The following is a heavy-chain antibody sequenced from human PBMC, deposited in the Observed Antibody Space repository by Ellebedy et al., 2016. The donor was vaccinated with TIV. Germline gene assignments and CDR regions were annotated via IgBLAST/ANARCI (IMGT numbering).Heavy chain of an antibody. V-gene: IGHV3-23*01. Sequence: GESLKISCAASGFTFSSYAMSWVRQAPGKGLEWVSAISGSGGSTYYADSVKGRFTISRDNFKNTLYLQMNSLRAEDTAVYYCAKGSGSYYDRSGYYYWGQGTLVTVSS. CDR3: AKGSGSYYDRSGYYY. CDR2: ISGSGGST. J-gene: IGHJ4*02. D-gene: IGHD3-22*01. CDR1: GFTFSSYA.